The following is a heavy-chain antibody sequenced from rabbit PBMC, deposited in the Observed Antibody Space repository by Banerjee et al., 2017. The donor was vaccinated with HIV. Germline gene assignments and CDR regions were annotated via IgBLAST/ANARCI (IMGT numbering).Heavy chain of an antibody. D-gene: IGHD8-1*01. Sequence: QEQLVESGGGLVQPGGSLTLTCKASGLDFSSSYYMCWVRQAPGKGLEWIGYIDPVFGNTDYASWVNGRFTISSQNAQKMLYLQLNALTAADTATYFCAKDGGSDYDWAMDLWGPGTLVTVS. CDR3: AKDGGSDYDWAMDL. CDR1: GLDFSSSYY. CDR2: IDPVFGNT. V-gene: IGHV1S43*01. J-gene: IGHJ6*01.